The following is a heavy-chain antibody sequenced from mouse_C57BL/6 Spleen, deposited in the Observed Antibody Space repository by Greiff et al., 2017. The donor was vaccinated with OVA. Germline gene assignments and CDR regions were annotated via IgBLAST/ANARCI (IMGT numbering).Heavy chain of an antibody. CDR3: ARSRTVVAPDY. CDR1: GYTFTSYW. D-gene: IGHD1-1*01. CDR2: IDPSDSYT. V-gene: IGHV1-59*01. J-gene: IGHJ2*01. Sequence: VQLQQPGAELVRPGTSVKLSCKASGYTFTSYWMHWVKQRPGQGLEWIGVIDPSDSYTNYNQKFKGKATLTVDTSSSTAYMQLSSLTSEDSAVYYCARSRTVVAPDYWGQGTTLTVSS.